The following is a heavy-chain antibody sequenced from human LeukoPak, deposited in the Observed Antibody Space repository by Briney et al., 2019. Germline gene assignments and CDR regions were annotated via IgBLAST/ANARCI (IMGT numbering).Heavy chain of an antibody. J-gene: IGHJ6*03. CDR1: GGSISSGSYY. CDR2: IYTSGST. Sequence: NPSETLSLTCTVSGGSISSGSYYWSWIRQPAGKGLEWIGRIYTSGSTNYNPSLKSRVTISVDTSKNQFSLKLSSVTAADTAVYYCASGKGIAAAGTHYYYYYYMDVWGKGTTVTVSS. D-gene: IGHD6-13*01. V-gene: IGHV4-61*02. CDR3: ASGKGIAAAGTHYYYYYYMDV.